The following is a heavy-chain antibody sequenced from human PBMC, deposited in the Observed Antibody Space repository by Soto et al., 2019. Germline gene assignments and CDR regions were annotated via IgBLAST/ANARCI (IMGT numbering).Heavy chain of an antibody. CDR3: ARHVGVAGTRGFDY. V-gene: IGHV4-4*02. D-gene: IGHD6-19*01. CDR1: GTSISSNFW. J-gene: IGHJ4*02. CDR2: AHPSGTT. Sequence: QVQLQESGPGLVKPSGTLSLTCAVSGTSISSNFWWRWVRQPPGKGLEWIGEAHPSGTTNYNPSLGSRVTISVDKSNNQLSLNLNSLTAADTAVFFCARHVGVAGTRGFDYWGQGVLVAVSS.